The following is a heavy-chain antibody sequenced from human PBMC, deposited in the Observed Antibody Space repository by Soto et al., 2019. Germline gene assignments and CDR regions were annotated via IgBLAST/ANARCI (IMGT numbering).Heavy chain of an antibody. Sequence: PSETLSLTCTVSGGSISSGDYYWSWIRQPPGKGLEWIGYIYYSGSTYYNPSLKSRVTISVDTSKNQFSLKLSSVTAADTAVYYCARDSNWNDFPGDYYYGMDVWGQGTTVT. CDR3: ARDSNWNDFPGDYYYGMDV. CDR2: IYYSGST. V-gene: IGHV4-30-4*01. J-gene: IGHJ6*02. CDR1: GGSISSGDYY. D-gene: IGHD1-20*01.